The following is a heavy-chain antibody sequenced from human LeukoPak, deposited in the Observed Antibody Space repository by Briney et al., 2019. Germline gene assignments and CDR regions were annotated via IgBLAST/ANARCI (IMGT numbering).Heavy chain of an antibody. CDR3: ARDRTDEAFDI. V-gene: IGHV3-30*04. CDR2: ISYDGSKK. D-gene: IGHD2-2*01. Sequence: GGSLRLSCAASGFTFSSYAMHWVRQAPGKGPEWVAVISYDGSKKYYADSVKGRFTISRDNSKNTLYLQMNSLRAEDTAVYYCARDRTDEAFDIWGQGTMVTVSS. CDR1: GFTFSSYA. J-gene: IGHJ3*02.